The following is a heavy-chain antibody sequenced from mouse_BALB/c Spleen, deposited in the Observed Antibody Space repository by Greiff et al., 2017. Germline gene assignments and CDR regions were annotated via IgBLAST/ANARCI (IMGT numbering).Heavy chain of an antibody. V-gene: IGHV1S81*02. CDR1: GYTFTSYW. CDR2: INPSNGRT. Sequence: QVQLQQPGAELVKPGASVKLSCKASGYTFTSYWMHWVKQRPGQGLEWIGEINPSNGRTNYNAKFKSKATLTVDKSSSTAYMQLSSLTSEDSAVYYCARTPPYYGREWYYAMDYWGQGTSVTVSS. D-gene: IGHD1-1*01. CDR3: ARTPPYYGREWYYAMDY. J-gene: IGHJ4*01.